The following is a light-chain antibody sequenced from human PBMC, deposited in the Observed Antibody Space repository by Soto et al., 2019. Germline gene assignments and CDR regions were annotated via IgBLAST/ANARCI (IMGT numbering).Light chain of an antibody. CDR1: QTIFNW. Sequence: DIQMTQSPSTLSASVGDRVTITCRASQTIFNWLAWYQRKPGRAPNLLIYDASSLQSGVPSTFSGSGSGTEFTLTISSLQPGDFATYYCQQYNSYPWTFGQGIKVEIK. J-gene: IGKJ1*01. CDR3: QQYNSYPWT. V-gene: IGKV1-5*01. CDR2: DAS.